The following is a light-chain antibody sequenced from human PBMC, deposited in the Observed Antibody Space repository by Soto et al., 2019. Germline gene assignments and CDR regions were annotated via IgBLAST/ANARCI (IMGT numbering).Light chain of an antibody. V-gene: IGKV3-11*01. J-gene: IGKJ5*01. CDR3: QQRSSWPGT. CDR2: DAS. Sequence: EIVLTQSPATLSLSLGERATLSCRASQSVSSYLAWFQQKPGQAPRLLIYDASNRATGVPARFSGSGSGTDFTLTISSLEPEDCAVYYCQQRSSWPGTFGQGTRLEIK. CDR1: QSVSSY.